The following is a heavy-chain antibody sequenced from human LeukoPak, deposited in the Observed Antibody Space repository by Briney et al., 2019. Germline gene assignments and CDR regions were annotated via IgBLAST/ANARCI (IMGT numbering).Heavy chain of an antibody. J-gene: IGHJ4*02. CDR1: GYSISSGYY. Sequence: SETLSLTCTVSGYSISSGYYWGWIRQPPGKGLAWIGIIYHSGSTYYNPSLKSRVTISVDTSKNQFSLKLSSVTAADTAVYYCARAWSGGDCYLDYWGQGTLVTVSS. V-gene: IGHV4-38-2*02. D-gene: IGHD2-21*02. CDR3: ARAWSGGDCYLDY. CDR2: IYHSGST.